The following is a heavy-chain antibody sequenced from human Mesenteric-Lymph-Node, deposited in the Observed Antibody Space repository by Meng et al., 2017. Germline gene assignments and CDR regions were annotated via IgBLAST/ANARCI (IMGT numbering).Heavy chain of an antibody. CDR1: GFTFSSYA. V-gene: IGHV3-30*04. J-gene: IGHJ6*02. CDR3: ARAFDSSGWYGGWMYYYYYGMDV. CDR2: ISYDGSNK. D-gene: IGHD6-19*01. Sequence: GESLKISCAASGFTFSSYAMHWVRQAPGKGLEWVAVISYDGSNKYYADSVKGRFTISRDNSKNTLYLQMNSLRAEDTAVYYCARAFDSSGWYGGWMYYYYYGMDVWGQGTTVTVSS.